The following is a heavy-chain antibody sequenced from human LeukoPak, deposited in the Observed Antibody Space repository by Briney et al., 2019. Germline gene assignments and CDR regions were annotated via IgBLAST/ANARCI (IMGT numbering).Heavy chain of an antibody. V-gene: IGHV4-59*01. J-gene: IGHJ4*02. Sequence: SETLSLTCTVSGGSISGYYWSWIRQPPGKGLEWIGYIYYSGSTNYNPSLKSRVTISVDTSKNQFSLKLSSVTAADTAVYYCARVSGPAHFDYWGQGTLVTVSS. CDR1: GGSISGYY. D-gene: IGHD3-10*01. CDR3: ARVSGPAHFDY. CDR2: IYYSGST.